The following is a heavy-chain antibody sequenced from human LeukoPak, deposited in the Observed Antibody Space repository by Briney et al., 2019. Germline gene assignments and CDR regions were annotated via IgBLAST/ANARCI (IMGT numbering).Heavy chain of an antibody. CDR2: IYSGGST. Sequence: GGSLRLSCAASGFTVSSYYMSWVRQAPGKGLEWVSVIYSGGSTYYADSVKGRFTISRDNSKNTLYLQMNSLRAEDTAVYYCARDRFIWFGDHDGMDVWGKGTTVTVSS. J-gene: IGHJ6*04. CDR1: GFTVSSYY. D-gene: IGHD3-10*01. V-gene: IGHV3-53*01. CDR3: ARDRFIWFGDHDGMDV.